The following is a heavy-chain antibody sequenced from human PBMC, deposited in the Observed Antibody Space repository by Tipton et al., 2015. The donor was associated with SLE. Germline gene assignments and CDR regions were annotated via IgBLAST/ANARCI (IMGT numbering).Heavy chain of an antibody. CDR3: SREKILDTGEKVFDI. CDR2: IYQSGAT. CDR1: GGSISSYGYS. J-gene: IGHJ3*02. V-gene: IGHV4-30-2*01. D-gene: IGHD2-15*01. Sequence: LRLSCAFSGGSISSYGYSWSWIRQPPGKGLEWIGYIYQSGATYYNPSLNSRVTISVDRSKNQFSLNLSSVTAADAAVYYCSREKILDTGEKVFDIWGQGTMVTVSS.